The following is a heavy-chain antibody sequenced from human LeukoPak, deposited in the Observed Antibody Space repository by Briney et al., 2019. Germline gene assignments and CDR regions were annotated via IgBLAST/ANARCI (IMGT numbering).Heavy chain of an antibody. Sequence: SETLSLTCTVPGGSISSGGYYWSWIRQHPGRGLEWIGYIYYSGSTYYNPSLKSRVTISVDTSKNQFSLKLSSVTAADTAVYYCARVSGYNLDYWGQGTLVTVSS. CDR1: GGSISSGGYY. D-gene: IGHD5-12*01. J-gene: IGHJ4*02. CDR2: IYYSGST. CDR3: ARVSGYNLDY. V-gene: IGHV4-31*03.